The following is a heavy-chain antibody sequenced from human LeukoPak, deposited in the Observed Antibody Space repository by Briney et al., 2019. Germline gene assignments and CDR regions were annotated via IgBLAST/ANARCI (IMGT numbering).Heavy chain of an antibody. V-gene: IGHV1-8*03. CDR3: AIYYYDSGRYYTPEAFDI. D-gene: IGHD3-10*01. Sequence: GASVKVSCWASGYTFTSYDINCLRRPPAQGRVGRGWMNNNSGNTDYAQKFQGRVTITRNTSMSTVYMELSSLRSEDTAVYYCAIYYYDSGRYYTPEAFDIWREGTMVSVSS. CDR1: GYTFTSYD. CDR2: MNNNSGNT. J-gene: IGHJ3*02.